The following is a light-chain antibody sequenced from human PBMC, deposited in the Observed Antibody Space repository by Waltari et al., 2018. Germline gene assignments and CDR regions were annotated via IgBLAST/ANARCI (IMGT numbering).Light chain of an antibody. CDR1: KLGDKN. Sequence: SFELTQPTTVSVSQGQTASITCSGDKLGDKNVCWYQQKPGQSPVAVIYQDNRRPSGIPDRFSGSNSGNTATLTISGTQAMDEADYFCQAWDTTTGVFGGGTKLTVL. V-gene: IGLV3-1*01. CDR3: QAWDTTTGV. CDR2: QDN. J-gene: IGLJ2*01.